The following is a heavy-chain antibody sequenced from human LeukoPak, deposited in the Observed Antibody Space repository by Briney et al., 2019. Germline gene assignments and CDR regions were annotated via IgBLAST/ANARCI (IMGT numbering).Heavy chain of an antibody. J-gene: IGHJ4*02. CDR2: MSPNSGNT. CDR1: GYTFTRYD. D-gene: IGHD3-9*01. Sequence: ASVKVSCKASGYTFTRYDITWVRQAPGQGLEWMGWMSPNSGNTGYAQKFQGRVTMTRNTSITTAYMELSSLTSEDTAVYYCARETTISPYYFDYWGLGSQVTVSP. V-gene: IGHV1-8*01. CDR3: ARETTISPYYFDY.